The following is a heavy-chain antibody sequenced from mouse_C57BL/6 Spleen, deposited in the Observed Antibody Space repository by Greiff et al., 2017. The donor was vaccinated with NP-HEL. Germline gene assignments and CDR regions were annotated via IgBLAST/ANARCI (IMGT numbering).Heavy chain of an antibody. CDR1: GYTFTSYW. CDR2: IDPSDSYT. V-gene: IGHV1-69*01. Sequence: VQLQQSGAELVMPGASVKLSCKASGYTFTSYWMHWVKQRPGQGLEWIGEIDPSDSYTNYNQKFKGKSTLTVDKSSSTAYMQLSSLTSEDSAVYYGARRERGAWFAYWGQGTLVTVSA. J-gene: IGHJ3*01. CDR3: ARRERGAWFAY.